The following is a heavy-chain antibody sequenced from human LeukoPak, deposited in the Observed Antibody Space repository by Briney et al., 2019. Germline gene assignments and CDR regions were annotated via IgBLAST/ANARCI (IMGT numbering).Heavy chain of an antibody. J-gene: IGHJ5*02. D-gene: IGHD5-18*01. Sequence: GGSLRLSCAASGFTFSSYAMSWVRQAPGKGLEWVSAISGSGGSTYYADSVKGRFTISRDNSKNTLYLQMNSLRAEDTAVYYCAKGPSTAMVFYWFDPWSQGTLVTVSS. CDR1: GFTFSSYA. CDR3: AKGPSTAMVFYWFDP. V-gene: IGHV3-23*01. CDR2: ISGSGGST.